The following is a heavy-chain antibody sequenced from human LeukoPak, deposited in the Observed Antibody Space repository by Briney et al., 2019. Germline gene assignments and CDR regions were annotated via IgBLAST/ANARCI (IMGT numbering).Heavy chain of an antibody. D-gene: IGHD6-13*01. CDR2: IYYSGST. CDR3: ARSSGYSSSWSFDY. CDR1: GYSISSSYW. J-gene: IGHJ4*02. V-gene: IGHV4-28*06. Sequence: SETLSLTCAVSGYSISSSYWWGWIRQPPGKGLEWIGYIYYSGSTNYNPSLKSRVTMSVDTSKNQFSLKLSSVTALDTAVYYCARSSGYSSSWSFDYWGQGTLVTVTS.